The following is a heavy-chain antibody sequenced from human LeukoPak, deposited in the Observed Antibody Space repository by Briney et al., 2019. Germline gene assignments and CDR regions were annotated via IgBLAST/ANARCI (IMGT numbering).Heavy chain of an antibody. D-gene: IGHD3-10*01. CDR2: ISAYNGNT. J-gene: IGHJ4*02. Sequence: ASVKVSCKASGYTFTSYGISWLRQAPGQGLEWMGWISAYNGNTNYAQKLQGRVTMTTDTSTSTAYMELRSLRSDDTAVYYCARPFGSGSYYKNYFDYWGQGTLVTVSS. V-gene: IGHV1-18*01. CDR1: GYTFTSYG. CDR3: ARPFGSGSYYKNYFDY.